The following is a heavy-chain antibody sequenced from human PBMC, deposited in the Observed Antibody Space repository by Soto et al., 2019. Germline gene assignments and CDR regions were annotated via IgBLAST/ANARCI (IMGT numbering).Heavy chain of an antibody. D-gene: IGHD4-17*01. CDR3: ARDRQTTDGMDV. CDR2: IYSGGST. V-gene: IGHV3-66*01. CDR1: GFTVSSNY. J-gene: IGHJ6*04. Sequence: PASGFTVSSNYMSWVRQAPGKGLEWVSVIYSGGSTYYADSVKGRFTISRDNSKNTLYLQMNSLRAGDRAVYYWARDRQTTDGMDVWGKGTTVTVPS.